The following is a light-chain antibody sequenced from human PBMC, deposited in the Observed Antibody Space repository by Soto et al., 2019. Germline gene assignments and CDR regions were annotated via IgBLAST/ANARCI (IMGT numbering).Light chain of an antibody. CDR1: SSDVGTYNL. CDR3: TSFARGSTLV. J-gene: IGLJ3*02. Sequence: QSGLTQPAAVSGSPGQSITISCTGTSSDVGTYNLVSWYQQYPGKAPKLMIYATSKRPSGVSNRFSGSKSGDTASLTISGLQAEDEADYYCTSFARGSTLVFGGGTKLTVL. V-gene: IGLV2-23*01. CDR2: ATS.